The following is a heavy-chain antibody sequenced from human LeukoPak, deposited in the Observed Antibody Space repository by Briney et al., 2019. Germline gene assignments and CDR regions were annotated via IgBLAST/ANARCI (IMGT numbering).Heavy chain of an antibody. D-gene: IGHD1-26*01. Sequence: APVKVSCKVSGYTLTELSMHWVRQAPGKGLEWMGGFDPEDGETIYAQKFQGRVTMTEDTSTDTAYMELRSLRSDDTAVYYCARDRAGYSGSYNGMDYWGQGTLVTVSS. J-gene: IGHJ4*02. CDR2: FDPEDGET. V-gene: IGHV1-24*01. CDR1: GYTLTELS. CDR3: ARDRAGYSGSYNGMDY.